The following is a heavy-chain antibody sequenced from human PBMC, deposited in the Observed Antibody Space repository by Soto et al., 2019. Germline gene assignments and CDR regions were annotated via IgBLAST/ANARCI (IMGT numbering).Heavy chain of an antibody. V-gene: IGHV4-38-2*01. Sequence: PSLTCAVSGYSISSGYYWGWIRQPPGKGLEWIGSIYHSGSTYYNPSLKSRVTISVDTSKNQFSLKLSSVTAADTAVYYCARHVGVGATYDYWGQGTLVTVSS. D-gene: IGHD1-26*01. J-gene: IGHJ4*02. CDR1: GYSISSGYY. CDR3: ARHVGVGATYDY. CDR2: IYHSGST.